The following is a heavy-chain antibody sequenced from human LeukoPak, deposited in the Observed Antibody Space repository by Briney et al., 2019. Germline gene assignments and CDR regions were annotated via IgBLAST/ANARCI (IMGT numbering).Heavy chain of an antibody. D-gene: IGHD2/OR15-2a*01. CDR3: AREKVLRDLDY. CDR1: GGSFSGYY. V-gene: IGHV4-34*01. J-gene: IGHJ4*02. Sequence: PSETLSLTCAVCGGSFSGYYWSWIRQPPGKGLEWIGEINHSGSTNYNPSLKSRVTISVDTSKNQFSLKLSSVTAADTAVYYCAREKVLRDLDYWGQGTLVTVSS. CDR2: INHSGST.